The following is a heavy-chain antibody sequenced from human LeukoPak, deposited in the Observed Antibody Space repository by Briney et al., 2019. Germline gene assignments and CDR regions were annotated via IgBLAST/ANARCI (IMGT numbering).Heavy chain of an antibody. CDR1: GGSFSGYY. J-gene: IGHJ4*02. V-gene: IGHV4-34*01. CDR2: IYISGST. Sequence: SETLSLTCAVYGGSFSGYYWSWIRQPPGKGLEWIGHIYISGSTNYNPSLKSRVTMSLDTSKNQFSLRLHSMTVADTAVYYCAKEGMIRGVIDYWGQGALVTVSS. CDR3: AKEGMIRGVIDY. D-gene: IGHD3-10*01.